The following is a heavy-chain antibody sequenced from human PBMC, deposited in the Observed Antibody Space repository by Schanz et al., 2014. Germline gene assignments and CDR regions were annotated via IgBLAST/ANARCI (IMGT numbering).Heavy chain of an antibody. J-gene: IGHJ4*02. CDR2: ISYHGSEK. CDR1: RFTFSSYA. Sequence: VQLLESGGGLVQPGGSLRLSCAASRFTFSSYAMSWVRQAPGKGLEWVAVISYHGSEKYYADSVKGRFTISRDNSKNTLYLQMNSLRTEDTAVYFCAKSYDTSGYSGFDYWGQGTLVTVSS. V-gene: IGHV3-30*18. CDR3: AKSYDTSGYSGFDY. D-gene: IGHD3-22*01.